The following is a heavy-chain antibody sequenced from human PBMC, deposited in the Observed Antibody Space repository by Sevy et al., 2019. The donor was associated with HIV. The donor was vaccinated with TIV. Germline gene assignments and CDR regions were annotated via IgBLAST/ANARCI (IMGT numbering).Heavy chain of an antibody. J-gene: IGHJ4*02. CDR3: ARGRRGGNSYYYDSSGYRHDY. Sequence: GGSLRLSCAASGFTFSSYAMHWVRQAPGKGLEWVAVISYDGSNKYYADSVKGRFTISRDNSKNTLYLQMNSLRAEDTAVYYCARGRRGGNSYYYDSSGYRHDYWGQGTLVTVSS. CDR1: GFTFSSYA. D-gene: IGHD3-22*01. V-gene: IGHV3-30*04. CDR2: ISYDGSNK.